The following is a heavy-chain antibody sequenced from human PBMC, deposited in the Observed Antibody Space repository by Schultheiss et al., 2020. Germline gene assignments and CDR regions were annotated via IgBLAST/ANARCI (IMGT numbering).Heavy chain of an antibody. CDR3: ARDKSLGYYYYGMDV. CDR2: INPNSGGT. V-gene: IGHV1-2*06. CDR1: GYTFTGYY. Sequence: GESLKISCKASGYTFTGYYMHWVRQAPGQGLEWMGRINPNSGGTNYAQKFQGRVTMTRDTSISTAYMELSRLRSDDTAMYYCARDKSLGYYYYGMDVWGQGTTVTVSS. J-gene: IGHJ6*02.